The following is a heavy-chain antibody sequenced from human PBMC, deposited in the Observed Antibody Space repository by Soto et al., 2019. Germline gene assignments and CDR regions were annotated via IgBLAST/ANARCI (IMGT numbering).Heavy chain of an antibody. CDR3: ARAGFGYSSGWYSVY. CDR2: IYHGGST. V-gene: IGHV4-38-2*01. D-gene: IGHD6-19*01. CDR1: GYSISSGYY. J-gene: IGHJ4*02. Sequence: LSLTCAVSGYSISSGYYWGWLRQPPGKGLEWIGSIYHGGSTYYNPSLNSRVTLSIDMTNNHVSLILNSVTAADTAVYYCARAGFGYSSGWYSVYWGQGTLVTVSS.